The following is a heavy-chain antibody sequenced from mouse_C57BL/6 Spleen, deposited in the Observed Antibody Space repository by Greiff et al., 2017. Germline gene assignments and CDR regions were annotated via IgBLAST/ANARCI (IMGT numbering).Heavy chain of an antibody. D-gene: IGHD3-3*01. Sequence: ESGPGLVKPSQSLSLTCSVTGYSITSGYYWNWIRQFPGNKLEWMGYISYDGSNNYNPSLKNRNSITRDTSKNQFFLKLNSVTTEDTATYYCARDKGPMDYWGQGTSVTVSS. J-gene: IGHJ4*01. CDR1: GYSITSGYY. CDR3: ARDKGPMDY. V-gene: IGHV3-6*01. CDR2: ISYDGSN.